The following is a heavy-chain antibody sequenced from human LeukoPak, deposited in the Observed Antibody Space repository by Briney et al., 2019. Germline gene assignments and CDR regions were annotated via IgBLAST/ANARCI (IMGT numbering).Heavy chain of an antibody. CDR3: ARANWGSFRWFDP. D-gene: IGHD7-27*01. V-gene: IGHV1-2*02. CDR2: INPSSGGT. CDR1: GYTFTGYY. J-gene: IGHJ5*02. Sequence: ASVKVSCKASGYTFTGYYVHWVRQAPGQGLEWMGWINPSSGGTNYAQKFQGRVTMTRDTSISTAYLELSRLRSEDTAVYYCARANWGSFRWFDPWGQGTLVTVSP.